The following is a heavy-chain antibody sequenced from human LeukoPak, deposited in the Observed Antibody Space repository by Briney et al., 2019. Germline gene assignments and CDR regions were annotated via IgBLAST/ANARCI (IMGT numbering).Heavy chain of an antibody. CDR2: ISGSGGGT. CDR3: ARGVGGSYYYFDY. J-gene: IGHJ4*02. V-gene: IGHV3-23*01. D-gene: IGHD1-26*01. CDR1: GFTFSNYA. Sequence: GGSLRLSCAASGFTFSNYAMNWVRQAPGKGLEWVSVISGSGGGTYYADSVKGRFTISRDNSKNTLYLQMNSLRAEDTAVYYCARGVGGSYYYFDYWGQGTLFTVSS.